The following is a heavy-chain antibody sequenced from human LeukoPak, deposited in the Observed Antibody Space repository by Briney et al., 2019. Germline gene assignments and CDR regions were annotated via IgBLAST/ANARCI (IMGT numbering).Heavy chain of an antibody. CDR3: ARDSPVVVFHYGMDV. D-gene: IGHD2-21*01. CDR2: IKQDGSEK. J-gene: IGHJ6*02. Sequence: GGSLRPSCAASGFTFSSYWMSWVRQAPGKGLEWVANIKQDGSEKYYVDSVKGRFTISRDNAKNSLYLQMNSLRAEDTAVYYCARDSPVVVFHYGMDVWGQGTTVTVSS. CDR1: GFTFSSYW. V-gene: IGHV3-7*03.